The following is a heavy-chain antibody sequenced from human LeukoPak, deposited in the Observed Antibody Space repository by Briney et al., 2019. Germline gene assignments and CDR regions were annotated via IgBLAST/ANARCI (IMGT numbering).Heavy chain of an antibody. J-gene: IGHJ4*02. CDR1: GFTVSAYA. CDR2: IYDDNT. D-gene: IGHD3-10*01. V-gene: IGHV3-23*01. CDR3: AARKVRGVWFYLDY. Sequence: GGSLRLSCAASGFTVSAYAVAWVRQAPGKGLEWVSTIYDDNTYYADSVKGRFAISTDNSKNTLYLQMNSLRVEDTAVYFCAARKVRGVWFYLDYWGQGTLVTVSS.